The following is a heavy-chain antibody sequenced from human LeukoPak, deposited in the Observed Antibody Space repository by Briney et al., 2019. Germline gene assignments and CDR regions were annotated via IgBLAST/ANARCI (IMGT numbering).Heavy chain of an antibody. D-gene: IGHD4-11*01. CDR2: INSDGSST. Sequence: GGSLRLSCAASGFTFSSYWMHWVRQAPGKGLVWVSRINSDGSSTSYADSVKGRFTISRDNAKNTLYLQINSLRAEDTAVYYCARQMTTVTTPFRYWGQGTLVTVSS. J-gene: IGHJ4*02. CDR1: GFTFSSYW. CDR3: ARQMTTVTTPFRY. V-gene: IGHV3-74*01.